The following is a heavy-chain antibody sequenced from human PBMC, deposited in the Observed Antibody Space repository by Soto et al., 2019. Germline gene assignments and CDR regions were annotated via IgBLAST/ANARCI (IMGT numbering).Heavy chain of an antibody. CDR3: ARDWVGATCY. J-gene: IGHJ4*02. CDR2: ISYDGSNK. V-gene: IGHV3-30-3*01. Sequence: QVQLVESGGGVVQPGRSLRLSCAASGFTFSSYAMHWVRQAPGKGLEWVAVISYDGSNKYYADSVKGRFTISRDNSKNTLYLQMNSRRAEDTAVYYCARDWVGATCYCGQGTLVTVYS. D-gene: IGHD1-26*01. CDR1: GFTFSSYA.